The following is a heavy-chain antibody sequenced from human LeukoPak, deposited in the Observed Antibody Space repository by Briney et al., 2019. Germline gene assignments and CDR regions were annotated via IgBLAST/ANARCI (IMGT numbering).Heavy chain of an antibody. CDR1: GFTVSSNY. V-gene: IGHV3-66*01. J-gene: IGHJ4*02. CDR3: ARDGPGIAAAGTLSY. Sequence: GGSLRLSCAASGFTVSSNYMSWVRQAPGKGLEWVSVIYSGGSTYYADSVKGRFTISRDNSKNTLYPQMNSLRAEDTAVYYCARDGPGIAAAGTLSYWGQGTLVTVSS. CDR2: IYSGGST. D-gene: IGHD6-13*01.